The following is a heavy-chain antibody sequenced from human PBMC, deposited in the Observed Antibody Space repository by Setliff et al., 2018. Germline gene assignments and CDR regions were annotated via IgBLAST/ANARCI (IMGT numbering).Heavy chain of an antibody. CDR2: AYYSGTA. Sequence: SETLSLTCTVSGGSFTPYYWSWIRQPPGKGLEWIGYAYYSGTAYYNPSLKSRVTVIVDTSKNQFSLRLSSVTAAGTAVYYCARGGTFRYFDYWGQGTPVTVSS. CDR3: ARGGTFRYFDY. V-gene: IGHV4-59*01. J-gene: IGHJ4*02. D-gene: IGHD2-15*01. CDR1: GGSFTPYY.